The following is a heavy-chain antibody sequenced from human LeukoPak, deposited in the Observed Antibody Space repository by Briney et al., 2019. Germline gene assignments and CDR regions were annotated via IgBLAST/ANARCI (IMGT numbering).Heavy chain of an antibody. CDR3: ARRPSGWPSDY. J-gene: IGHJ4*02. CDR1: GFSFNDDY. D-gene: IGHD6-19*01. CDR2: ISVTGSHT. Sequence: GGSLRLSCAAASGFSFNDDYMGWIRQAPGKGLEWISYISVTGSHTNYADSVKSRFTISRDNAKNPLYLQMNSLRAEDTAVYYCARRPSGWPSDYWVQGTLVIVSS. V-gene: IGHV3-11*06.